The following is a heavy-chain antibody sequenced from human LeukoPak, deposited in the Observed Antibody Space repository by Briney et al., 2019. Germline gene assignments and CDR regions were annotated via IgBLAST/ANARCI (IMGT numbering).Heavy chain of an antibody. V-gene: IGHV3-9*01. J-gene: IGHJ4*02. CDR2: ISWNSGSI. CDR3: AKDTYDSSGYYFS. CDR1: GFTFDEYA. D-gene: IGHD3-22*01. Sequence: GRSLRLSRAASGFTFDEYAMHWVRQAPGKGLEWVSGISWNSGSIGYADSVKGRFTISRDNAKNSLYLRMNSLRAEDTALYYCAKDTYDSSGYYFSWGQGTLVTVSS.